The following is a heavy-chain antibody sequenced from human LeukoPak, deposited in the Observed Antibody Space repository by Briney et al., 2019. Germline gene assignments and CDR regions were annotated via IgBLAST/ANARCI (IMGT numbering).Heavy chain of an antibody. V-gene: IGHV3-48*01. J-gene: IGHJ4*02. CDR2: ISSSSSTI. CDR3: ARAGHYYDSRGVGY. Sequence: PGGSLRLSCAASGFTFSSYSMNWVRRAPGKGLEWVSYISSSSSTIYYADSVKGRFTISRDNAKNSLYLQMNSLRAEDTAVYFCARAGHYYDSRGVGYWGQGTLVTVSS. CDR1: GFTFSSYS. D-gene: IGHD3-22*01.